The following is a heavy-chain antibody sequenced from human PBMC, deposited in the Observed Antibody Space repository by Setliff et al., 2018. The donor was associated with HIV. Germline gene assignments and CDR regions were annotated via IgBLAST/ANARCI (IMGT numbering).Heavy chain of an antibody. V-gene: IGHV4-4*08. CDR3: RGVDTATVRFFDY. Sequence: PSETLSLTCTVSGGSISSYYWSWIRQPPGKGLEWIGYIYTSGSTNYNPSLKSRVTISVDTSKNQFSLKLSSVTAADTAVYYCRGVDTATVRFFDYWGQGTLVTVSS. CDR2: IYTSGST. J-gene: IGHJ4*02. CDR1: GGSISSYY. D-gene: IGHD5-18*01.